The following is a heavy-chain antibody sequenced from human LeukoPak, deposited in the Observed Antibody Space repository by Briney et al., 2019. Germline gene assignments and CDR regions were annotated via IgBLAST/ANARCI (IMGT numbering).Heavy chain of an antibody. Sequence: ASVKVSCKASGYTFTGYYMHWVRQAPGQGLEWMGWINPNSGGTNYAQKFQGWVTMTRDTSISTAYMELSRLRSDDTAVYYCARGHCSSTSCYPAAGMDVWGRGTTVTVSS. V-gene: IGHV1-2*04. CDR3: ARGHCSSTSCYPAAGMDV. CDR2: INPNSGGT. J-gene: IGHJ6*02. D-gene: IGHD2-2*01. CDR1: GYTFTGYY.